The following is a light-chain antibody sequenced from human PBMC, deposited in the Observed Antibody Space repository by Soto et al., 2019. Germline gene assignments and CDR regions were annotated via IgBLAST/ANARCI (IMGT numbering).Light chain of an antibody. Sequence: QSALTQPASVSGSPGQSITISCAGTRDDIGAYDYVSWYQQHPGNAPKLLVYEVTNRPSGVSDRFSGSKSGNTASLTISGLQAEDEADYYCCAFTSAGTWVFGGGTKLTVL. CDR1: RDDIGAYDY. CDR2: EVT. CDR3: CAFTSAGTWV. V-gene: IGLV2-14*01. J-gene: IGLJ3*02.